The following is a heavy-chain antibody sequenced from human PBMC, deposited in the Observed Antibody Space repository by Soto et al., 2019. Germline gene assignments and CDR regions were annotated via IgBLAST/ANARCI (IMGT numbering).Heavy chain of an antibody. Sequence: GGSLRLSCAASGFTFSNYAMSWVRQAPGKGLEWVSGISGSGGDTNYADSVKGRFTISRDNSKNTLFLQMNSLRAEDTAVYYCAKDLRSSTTQWYFFDYWGQGTLVTVSS. J-gene: IGHJ4*02. V-gene: IGHV3-23*01. CDR3: AKDLRSSTTQWYFFDY. CDR1: GFTFSNYA. D-gene: IGHD4-4*01. CDR2: ISGSGGDT.